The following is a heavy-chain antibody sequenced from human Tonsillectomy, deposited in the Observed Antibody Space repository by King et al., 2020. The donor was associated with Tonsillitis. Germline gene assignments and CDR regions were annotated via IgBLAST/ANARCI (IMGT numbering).Heavy chain of an antibody. CDR2: ISTYNGNI. CDR1: GYIFSNYG. V-gene: IGHV1-18*01. CDR3: GRVDWGAGTQPIDY. J-gene: IGHJ4*02. Sequence: VQLVQSGAEVKKPGASMKVSCKASGYIFSNYGISWVRQAPGQGLEWMGWISTYNGNINYSQKLQGRVTMTTDTSTSTAYMELRSLRSDDTAVYYCGRVDWGAGTQPIDYWGQGTLVTVSS. D-gene: IGHD7-27*01.